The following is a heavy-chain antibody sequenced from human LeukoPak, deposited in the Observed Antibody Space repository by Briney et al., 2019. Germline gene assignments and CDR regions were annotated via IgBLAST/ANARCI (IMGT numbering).Heavy chain of an antibody. CDR1: GFTFSSYS. Sequence: GGSLRLSCAASGFTFSSYSMNWVRQAPGKGLEWVSSISSSSSYIYYADSVKGRFTISRDNAKNSLYLQMNSLRAEDTAVYYCAKGPYSSGWYYFDYWGQGTLVTVSS. D-gene: IGHD6-19*01. CDR2: ISSSSSYI. V-gene: IGHV3-21*01. J-gene: IGHJ4*02. CDR3: AKGPYSSGWYYFDY.